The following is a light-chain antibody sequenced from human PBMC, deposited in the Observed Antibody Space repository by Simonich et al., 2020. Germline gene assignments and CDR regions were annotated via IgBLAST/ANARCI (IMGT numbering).Light chain of an antibody. Sequence: QSALTQPASVSGTPGQSITISCTGTSSDVGSYNLVSGYQQHPGKAPKHMIYEGSTRPSGVSNRFSGSRSGTSASLAISGLQSEDEADYYCAAWDDSLNGWVFGGGTKLTVL. CDR2: EGS. V-gene: IGLV2-14*02. CDR3: AAWDDSLNGWV. CDR1: SSDVGSYNL. J-gene: IGLJ3*02.